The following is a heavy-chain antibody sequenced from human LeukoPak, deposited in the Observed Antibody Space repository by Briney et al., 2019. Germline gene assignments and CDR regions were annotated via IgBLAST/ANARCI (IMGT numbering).Heavy chain of an antibody. J-gene: IGHJ6*02. CDR1: GFTFSSYA. Sequence: GGSLRLSCAASGFTFSSYAMHWVRQAPGKGLEWVAVISYDGSNKYYADSVKGRFTISRDNSKNTLYLQMNSLRAEDTAVYYCANSGGFGHYYYYGMDVWGQGTTVTVSS. CDR3: ANSGGFGHYYYYGMDV. V-gene: IGHV3-30*04. D-gene: IGHD3-10*01. CDR2: ISYDGSNK.